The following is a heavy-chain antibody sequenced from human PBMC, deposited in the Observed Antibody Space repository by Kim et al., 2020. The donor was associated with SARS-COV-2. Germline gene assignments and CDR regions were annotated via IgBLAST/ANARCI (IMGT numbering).Heavy chain of an antibody. J-gene: IGHJ4*02. CDR2: IYSGGSST. CDR1: GFTFSSYA. D-gene: IGHD5-12*01. CDR3: AKEGDGYNVLYFDY. Sequence: GGSLRLSCAASGFTFSSYAMSWVRQAPGKGLEWVSVIYSGGSSTYYADSVKGRFTISRDNSKNTLYLQMNSLRAEDTAVYYCAKEGDGYNVLYFDYWGQGSLVTDSS. V-gene: IGHV3-23*03.